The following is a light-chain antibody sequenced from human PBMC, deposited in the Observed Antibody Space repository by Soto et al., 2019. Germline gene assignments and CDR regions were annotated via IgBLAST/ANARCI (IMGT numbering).Light chain of an antibody. Sequence: QSVLTQPASVSGSPGQSITISCTGTSSDVGSYRFVSWYQQHPGKAPTLMIYEGSERPSGVSDRFSGSKSGNTASLTISGLQAEDEADYYCFSYAGNSVYVFGTGTKVTV. J-gene: IGLJ1*01. V-gene: IGLV2-23*01. CDR3: FSYAGNSVYV. CDR1: SSDVGSYRF. CDR2: EGS.